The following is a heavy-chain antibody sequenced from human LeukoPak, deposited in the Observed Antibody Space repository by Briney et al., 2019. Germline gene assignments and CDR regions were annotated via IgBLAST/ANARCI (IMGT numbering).Heavy chain of an antibody. V-gene: IGHV5-51*01. CDR1: GYSFTSYW. Sequence: GESLKISCKGSGYSFTSYWIGWVRQMPGKGLEWMGIIDPGDSDTRYSPSFQGQFTISADKSISTAYLQWSSLKASDTAMYYCATSTSGYPYYYYYYYMDVWGKGTTVTVSS. CDR2: IDPGDSDT. J-gene: IGHJ6*03. CDR3: ATSTSGYPYYYYYYYMDV. D-gene: IGHD5-12*01.